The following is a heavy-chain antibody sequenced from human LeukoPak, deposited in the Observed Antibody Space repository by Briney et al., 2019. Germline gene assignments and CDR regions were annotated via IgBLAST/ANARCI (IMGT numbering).Heavy chain of an antibody. Sequence: SVKVSCKASGYTFTGYYMRWVRQAPGQGLEWMGGIIPIFGTANYAQKFQGRVTITADESTSTAYMELSSLRSEDTAVYYCARSGYCSSTSCYFYFDYWGQGTLVTVSS. D-gene: IGHD2-2*01. CDR3: ARSGYCSSTSCYFYFDY. CDR2: IIPIFGTA. CDR1: GYTFTGYY. J-gene: IGHJ4*02. V-gene: IGHV1-69*13.